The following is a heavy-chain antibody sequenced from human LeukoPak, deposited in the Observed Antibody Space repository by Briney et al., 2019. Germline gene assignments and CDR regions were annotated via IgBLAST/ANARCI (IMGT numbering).Heavy chain of an antibody. V-gene: IGHV5-10-1*01. Sequence: GGALVISWQGSGYHFTSYWMSWVRQVPGKGVEGMGRIDPSESYTNYSPSFEGHVTISADTSISTAYLQWSSLKASDTAMYYCARRPDTFGADPSGYWGQGTLVTVSS. J-gene: IGHJ4*02. CDR2: IDPSESYT. CDR1: GYHFTSYW. D-gene: IGHD3-16*01. CDR3: ARRPDTFGADPSGY.